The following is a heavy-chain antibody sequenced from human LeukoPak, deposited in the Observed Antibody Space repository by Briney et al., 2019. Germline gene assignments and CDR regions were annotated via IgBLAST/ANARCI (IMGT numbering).Heavy chain of an antibody. CDR3: AREIGPIQLHLWSSAFDL. V-gene: IGHV1-46*01. CDR1: GYTFTNYY. CDR2: INPSSGST. J-gene: IGHJ4*02. Sequence: GASVKVSCKASGYTFTNYYMHWVRQAPGQGLEWMGIINPSSGSTSYAQKFQGRITMTRDTSTSTVYMELSSLRSEDTAVYYCAREIGPIQLHLWSSAFDLWGQGTLVTVSS. D-gene: IGHD5-18*01.